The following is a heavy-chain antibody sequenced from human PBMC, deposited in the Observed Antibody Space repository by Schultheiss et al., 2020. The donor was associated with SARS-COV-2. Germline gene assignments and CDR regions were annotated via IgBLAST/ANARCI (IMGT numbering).Heavy chain of an antibody. Sequence: SVKVSCKASGGAFSTYTIAWVRQAPGQGLEWMGGIIPMFGTTNYAEKFQGRVTITADEPTSTAYMELSSLRSEDTAVYYCARPDGDYALYGMDVWGQGTTVTVSS. CDR1: GGAFSTYT. D-gene: IGHD4-17*01. V-gene: IGHV1-69*13. CDR2: IIPMFGTT. J-gene: IGHJ6*02. CDR3: ARPDGDYALYGMDV.